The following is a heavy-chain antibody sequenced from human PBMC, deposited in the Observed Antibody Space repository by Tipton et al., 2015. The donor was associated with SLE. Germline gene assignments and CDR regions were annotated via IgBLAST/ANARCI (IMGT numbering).Heavy chain of an antibody. J-gene: IGHJ4*02. D-gene: IGHD3-22*01. V-gene: IGHV3-11*06. CDR1: GFTFSDYY. CDR2: ISSSSSYT. Sequence: SLRLSCAASGFTFSDYYMSWIRQAPGKGLEWVSYISSSSSYTNYADSVKGRFTISRDNAKNSLYLQMNSLRAEDTAVYYCARGGTYYYDSSGYYSFDYWGQGTLVTVSS. CDR3: ARGGTYYYDSSGYYSFDY.